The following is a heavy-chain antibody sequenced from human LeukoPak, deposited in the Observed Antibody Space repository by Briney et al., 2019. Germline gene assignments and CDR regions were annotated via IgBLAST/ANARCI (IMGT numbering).Heavy chain of an antibody. J-gene: IGHJ6*02. CDR1: GFTFSAYA. Sequence: GGSLRLSCAASGFTFSAYAMSWVRQAPGKGLEWVSVISGSDDLTYYSDSVKGRFTISRDNSKNILYLQMNSLRADDTALYYSAKAATRRAASNYYYCGMDVWGHGTTVTVFS. D-gene: IGHD4-11*01. CDR3: AKAATRRAASNYYYCGMDV. CDR2: ISGSDDLT. V-gene: IGHV3-23*01.